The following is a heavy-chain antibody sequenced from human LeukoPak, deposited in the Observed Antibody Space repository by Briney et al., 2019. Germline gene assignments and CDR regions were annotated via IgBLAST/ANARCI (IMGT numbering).Heavy chain of an antibody. Sequence: ASVKVSCKASGYTFTSYGISWVRQAPGQGLEWMGWISAYNGNTNYAQKLQGRVTMTTDTSTSTAYMELRSLRSDDTAVYYCARDLATAAGRYYFRHWGQGTLVTVSS. CDR2: ISAYNGNT. V-gene: IGHV1-18*01. CDR1: GYTFTSYG. CDR3: ARDLATAAGRYYFRH. J-gene: IGHJ1*01. D-gene: IGHD6-13*01.